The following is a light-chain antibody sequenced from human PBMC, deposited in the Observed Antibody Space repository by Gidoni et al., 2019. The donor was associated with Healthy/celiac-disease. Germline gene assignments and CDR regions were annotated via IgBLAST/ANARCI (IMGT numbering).Light chain of an antibody. CDR3: QQYYSYPRT. CDR2: AAS. V-gene: IGKV1-8*01. J-gene: IGKJ1*01. Sequence: AIRMTQSPSSFSASTGDRVTITCRASQGISSLAWYQQKPGKAPKLLIYAASTLQSGVPSRFSGSGSGTDFTLTISCLQSEDFATYYCQQYYSYPRTFXXXTKVEIK. CDR1: QGISS.